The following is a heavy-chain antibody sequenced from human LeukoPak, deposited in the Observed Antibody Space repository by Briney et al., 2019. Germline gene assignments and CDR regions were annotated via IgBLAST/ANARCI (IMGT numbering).Heavy chain of an antibody. CDR3: AKDPHSSGWYYYYGMDV. CDR1: RFTFSSYG. CDR2: ISYDGSNK. Sequence: GGSLRLSCAASRFTFSSYGMHWVRQAPGKGLECVAVISYDGSNKYYADSVKGRFTISRDNSKNTLYLQMNSLRAEDTAVYYCAKDPHSSGWYYYYGMDVWGKGTTVTVSS. J-gene: IGHJ6*04. V-gene: IGHV3-30*18. D-gene: IGHD6-19*01.